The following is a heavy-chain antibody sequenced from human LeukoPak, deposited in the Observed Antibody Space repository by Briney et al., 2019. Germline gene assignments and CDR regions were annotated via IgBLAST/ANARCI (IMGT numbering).Heavy chain of an antibody. CDR1: GGSISSYY. Sequence: SETLSLTCTVSGGSISSYYWSWIRQPPGKGLEWIGYIYYSGSTNYNPSLKSRVTISVDTSKNQFSLKLSSVTAADTAVYYCARRLKDIVVVPAAWFDYWGQGTLVTVSS. V-gene: IGHV4-59*01. D-gene: IGHD2-2*01. CDR2: IYYSGST. J-gene: IGHJ4*02. CDR3: ARRLKDIVVVPAAWFDY.